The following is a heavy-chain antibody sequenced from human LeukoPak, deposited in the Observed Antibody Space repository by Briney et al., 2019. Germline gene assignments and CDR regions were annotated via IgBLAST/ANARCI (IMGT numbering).Heavy chain of an antibody. D-gene: IGHD1-26*01. J-gene: IGHJ4*02. Sequence: GGSLRLSCAASGFTFSSYGMHWVRQAPGKGLEWVAFIRYDGSNKYYADSVKGRFTISRDNSKNTLYLQMNSLRAEDTAVYYCAKDFASSWWELLDYWGQGTLVTVSS. CDR2: IRYDGSNK. CDR3: AKDFASSWWELLDY. CDR1: GFTFSSYG. V-gene: IGHV3-30*02.